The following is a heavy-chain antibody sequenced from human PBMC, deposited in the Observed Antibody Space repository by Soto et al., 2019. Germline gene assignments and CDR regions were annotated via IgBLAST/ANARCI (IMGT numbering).Heavy chain of an antibody. Sequence: QLQLQESGPGLVKPSETLSLTCTVSGGSISSSSYYWGWIRQPPGTGLEWLGSIYYSGSTYYTPSLKRRATTSVDTSKNQFPLKLSSVTAADTAVYYCATGMGDYDYIWGIRPNWVDPWGQGTLVTVSS. V-gene: IGHV4-39*01. D-gene: IGHD3-16*01. CDR1: GGSISSSSYY. CDR3: ATGMGDYDYIWGIRPNWVDP. CDR2: IYYSGST. J-gene: IGHJ5*02.